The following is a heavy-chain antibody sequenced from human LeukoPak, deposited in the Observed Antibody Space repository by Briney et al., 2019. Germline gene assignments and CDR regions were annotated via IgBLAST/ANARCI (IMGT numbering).Heavy chain of an antibody. J-gene: IGHJ4*02. Sequence: GASVKVSCKASGYTFTGYYMHWVRQAPGQGLEWMGRINPNSGGTNYAQKFQGRVTMTRDTSISTAYMELSSLRSEDTAVYYCARYCSSTSCYGIDYWGQGTLVTVSS. CDR2: INPNSGGT. CDR3: ARYCSSTSCYGIDY. V-gene: IGHV1-2*06. CDR1: GYTFTGYY. D-gene: IGHD2-2*01.